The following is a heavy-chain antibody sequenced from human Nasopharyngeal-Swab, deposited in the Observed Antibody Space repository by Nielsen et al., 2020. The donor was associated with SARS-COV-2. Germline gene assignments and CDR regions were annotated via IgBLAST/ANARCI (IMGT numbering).Heavy chain of an antibody. CDR1: GFAFDDYA. Sequence: SLNISCAASGFAFDDYAMHWVRQAPGKGLEWVSGINWNSNNIGYADSVKGRFTISRDNAKNSLYLQMNSLRAEDTALYYCAKGEYSSASGAFDIWGQGTMVTVSS. CDR2: INWNSNNI. CDR3: AKGEYSSASGAFDI. J-gene: IGHJ3*02. D-gene: IGHD5-18*01. V-gene: IGHV3-9*01.